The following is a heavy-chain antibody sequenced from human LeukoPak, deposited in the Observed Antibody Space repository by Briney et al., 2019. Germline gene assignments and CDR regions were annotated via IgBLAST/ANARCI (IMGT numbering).Heavy chain of an antibody. Sequence: ASVQVSCKASGYTFTDCYMHWVRQTPGQGLEWMGWINSNNGATTYAQKFQGRVTLTRDTSTSTGYMDLGRLRSDDTAVYYCARQSGSGTFYYFDYWGQGSLVTVSS. CDR2: INSNNGAT. D-gene: IGHD3-10*01. V-gene: IGHV1-2*02. CDR3: ARQSGSGTFYYFDY. J-gene: IGHJ4*02. CDR1: GYTFTDCY.